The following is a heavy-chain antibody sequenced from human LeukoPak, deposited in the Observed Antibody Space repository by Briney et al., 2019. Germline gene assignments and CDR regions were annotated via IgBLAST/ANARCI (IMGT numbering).Heavy chain of an antibody. CDR1: GGSISSYY. Sequence: SETLSLTCTVSGGSISSYYWSWIRQPAGKGLEWIGRIYTSGSTNYNPSLKSRVTISVDTSKNQFSLKLSSVTAADTAVYYCARGCPWIQLGYYYYGMDVWGQGTTVTVSS. J-gene: IGHJ6*02. D-gene: IGHD5-18*01. V-gene: IGHV4-4*07. CDR2: IYTSGST. CDR3: ARGCPWIQLGYYYYGMDV.